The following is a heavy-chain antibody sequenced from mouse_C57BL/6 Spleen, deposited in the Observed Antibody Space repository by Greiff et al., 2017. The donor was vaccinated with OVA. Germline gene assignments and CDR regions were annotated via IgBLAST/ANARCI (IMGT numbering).Heavy chain of an antibody. V-gene: IGHV5-6*01. Sequence: EVKVVESGGDLVKPGGSLKLSCAASGFTFSSYGMSWVRQTPDKRLEWVATISSGGSYTYYPDSVKGRFTISRDNAKNTLYLQMSSLKSEDTAMYYCASVYGSSYYFDYWGQGTTLTVSS. J-gene: IGHJ2*01. D-gene: IGHD1-1*01. CDR1: GFTFSSYG. CDR2: ISSGGSYT. CDR3: ASVYGSSYYFDY.